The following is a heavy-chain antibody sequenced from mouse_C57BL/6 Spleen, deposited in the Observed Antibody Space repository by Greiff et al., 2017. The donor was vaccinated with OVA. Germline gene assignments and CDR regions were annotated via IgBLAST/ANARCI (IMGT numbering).Heavy chain of an antibody. J-gene: IGHJ2*01. V-gene: IGHV14-2*01. CDR3: ALRDGSSYVCFDY. D-gene: IGHD1-1*01. Sequence: EVQLQQSGAELVKPGDSVKLSCTASGFNIKDYYMHWVKQRTEQGLEWIGRIDPEDGETKYAPTFQGKATITADTSSNTVYLQLNSLTSEDTAVYYLALRDGSSYVCFDYWGQGTTLTVSS. CDR2: IDPEDGET. CDR1: GFNIKDYY.